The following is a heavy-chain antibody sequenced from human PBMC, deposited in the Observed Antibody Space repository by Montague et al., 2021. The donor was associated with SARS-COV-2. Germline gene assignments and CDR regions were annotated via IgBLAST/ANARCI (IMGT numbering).Heavy chain of an antibody. V-gene: IGHV4-34*01. J-gene: IGHJ4*02. Sequence: SETLSLTCAVYGGSFSGYYWSWIRQPPGKGLEWIGEIYHSGSTNYNPSLKSRVTIPVDKSKNQFSLKLSSATAADTAVYYCARGGSSSFPFDYWGQGTLVTVSS. CDR1: GGSFSGYY. D-gene: IGHD6-13*01. CDR2: IYHSGST. CDR3: ARGGSSSFPFDY.